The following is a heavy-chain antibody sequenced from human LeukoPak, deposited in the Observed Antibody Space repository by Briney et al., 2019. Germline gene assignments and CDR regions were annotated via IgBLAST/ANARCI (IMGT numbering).Heavy chain of an antibody. CDR1: GYTLTELS. Sequence: ASVKVSCKVSGYTLTELSMHWVRQAPGKGLEWMGGFDPEDGEAIYAQKFQGRVTMTEDTSTDTAYMKLSSLRSEDTAVYYCARADLTDCSGGSCYPRFDYWGQGTLVTVSS. J-gene: IGHJ4*02. CDR3: ARADLTDCSGGSCYPRFDY. CDR2: FDPEDGEA. V-gene: IGHV1-24*01. D-gene: IGHD2-15*01.